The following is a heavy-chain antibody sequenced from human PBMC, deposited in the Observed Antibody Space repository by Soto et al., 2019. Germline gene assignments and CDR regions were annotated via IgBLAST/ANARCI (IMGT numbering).Heavy chain of an antibody. V-gene: IGHV3-23*01. J-gene: IGHJ6*02. CDR1: GLTFSDYP. D-gene: IGHD1-1*01. CDR3: ARDRSAGNYFYYGMDV. Sequence: EVQLLESGGGLVHPGGSLRVSCAVSGLTFSDYPMDWVRQAPGKGLEWVSRISGSAGSTYYADSVKGRFTISRDNSKNMLYLQMNSVRVEDTAVYFCARDRSAGNYFYYGMDVWGQGTTVTVSS. CDR2: ISGSAGST.